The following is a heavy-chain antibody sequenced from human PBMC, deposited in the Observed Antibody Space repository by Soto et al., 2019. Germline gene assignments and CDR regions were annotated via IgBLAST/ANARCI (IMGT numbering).Heavy chain of an antibody. CDR3: ARGNYYDSSGYYDY. CDR2: IYYSGST. CDR1: GGSFSSYY. Sequence: SETLFLTCTVSGGSFSSYYWSWIRQPPGKGLEWIGYIYYSGSTNYNPSLKSRVTISVDTSKNQFSLKLSSVTAADTAVYYCARGNYYDSSGYYDYWGQGTLVNVSS. D-gene: IGHD3-22*01. V-gene: IGHV4-59*01. J-gene: IGHJ4*02.